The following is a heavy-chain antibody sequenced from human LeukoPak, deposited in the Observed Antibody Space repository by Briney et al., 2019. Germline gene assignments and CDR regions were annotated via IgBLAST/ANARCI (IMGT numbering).Heavy chain of an antibody. CDR2: IYYSGST. Sequence: SETLSLTCTVSGGSISSSSYYWGRIRQPPGKGLEWIGSIYYSGSTYYDPSLKSRVTISVDTSKNQFSLKLNSVTAADTAVYNCASAHIAVAGTSLYFDYWGQGTLVTVSS. J-gene: IGHJ4*02. D-gene: IGHD6-19*01. CDR1: GGSISSSSYY. V-gene: IGHV4-39*07. CDR3: ASAHIAVAGTSLYFDY.